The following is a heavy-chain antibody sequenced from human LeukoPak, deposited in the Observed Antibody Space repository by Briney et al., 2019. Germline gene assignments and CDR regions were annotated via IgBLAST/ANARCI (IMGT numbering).Heavy chain of an antibody. J-gene: IGHJ4*02. V-gene: IGHV1-2*04. CDR1: GYTFTVYY. Sequence: ASVKVSCKASGYTFTVYYMHWVRQAPGQGLEWMGWINPNSGGTNYAQEFQGWVTMTRDTSISTAYMELSRLRSDDTAVYYCARDLTAAGTDPYFDYWGQGALVTVSS. CDR3: ARDLTAAGTDPYFDY. CDR2: INPNSGGT. D-gene: IGHD6-13*01.